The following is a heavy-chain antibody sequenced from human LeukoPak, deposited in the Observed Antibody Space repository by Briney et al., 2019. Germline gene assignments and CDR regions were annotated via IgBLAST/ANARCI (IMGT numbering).Heavy chain of an antibody. Sequence: GGSLRLSCAASGFSFDDYVMSWVRQVPGKGLEWVTGINWNGDRTSYVDSVKGRFTISRDNAKNSLHLQMNSLRVEDTAFYYCTRKGVSGSSLRQFFDYWGQGTLVAVTS. V-gene: IGHV3-20*04. CDR3: TRKGVSGSSLRQFFDY. CDR2: INWNGDRT. D-gene: IGHD2-15*01. CDR1: GFSFDDYV. J-gene: IGHJ4*02.